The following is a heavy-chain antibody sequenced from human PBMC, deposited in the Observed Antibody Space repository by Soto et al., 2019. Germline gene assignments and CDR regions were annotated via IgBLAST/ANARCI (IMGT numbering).Heavy chain of an antibody. CDR2: ISGSGGST. CDR1: GFTFSSYA. Sequence: EVQLLESGGGLVQPGGSLRLSCAASGFTFSSYAMSWVRQAPGKGLEWVSAISGSGGSTYYADSVKGRFTISRDNSKNTLYLQMNCVRAEDTAVYYCAKDLDCSSTSCYDAFDIWGQGTMVTVSS. CDR3: AKDLDCSSTSCYDAFDI. J-gene: IGHJ3*02. V-gene: IGHV3-23*01. D-gene: IGHD2-2*01.